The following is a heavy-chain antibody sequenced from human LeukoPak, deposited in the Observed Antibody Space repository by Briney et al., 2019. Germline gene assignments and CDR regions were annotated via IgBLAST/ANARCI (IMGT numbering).Heavy chain of an antibody. V-gene: IGHV3-64*01. D-gene: IGHD5-24*01. Sequence: PGGSLRLSCAASGFTFSSYAMHWVRQAPGKGLEYVPAISSNGGSTYYANSVKGRFTISRDNSKNTLYLQMGSLRAEDMAVYYCARSREFDYWGQGTLVTVSS. J-gene: IGHJ4*02. CDR2: ISSNGGST. CDR1: GFTFSSYA. CDR3: ARSREFDY.